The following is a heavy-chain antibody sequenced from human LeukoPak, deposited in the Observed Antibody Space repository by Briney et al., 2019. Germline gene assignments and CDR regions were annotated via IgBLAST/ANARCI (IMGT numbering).Heavy chain of an antibody. V-gene: IGHV3-33*01. Sequence: SGGSLRLSCATSGFTFSSYGMHWVRQAPGKGLEWVAVIWYDGSNKYYADSVKGRFTISRDNSKNTLYLQMNSLRAEDTAVYYCARVGYYDFWSGPYYFDYWGQGTLVTVSS. CDR1: GFTFSSYG. J-gene: IGHJ4*02. CDR3: ARVGYYDFWSGPYYFDY. CDR2: IWYDGSNK. D-gene: IGHD3-3*01.